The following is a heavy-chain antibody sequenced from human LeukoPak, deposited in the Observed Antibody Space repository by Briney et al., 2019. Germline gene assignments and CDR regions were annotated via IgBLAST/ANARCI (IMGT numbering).Heavy chain of an antibody. CDR3: AREGREYAAWGYSSYKGAFDI. V-gene: IGHV1-69*13. J-gene: IGHJ3*02. CDR2: IIPIFGTA. Sequence: SVKVSCKASGVTFSSYAISWVRQAPGQGLEWMGGIIPIFGTANYAQKFQGRVTITADESTSTAYMELSSLRSEDTAVYYCAREGREYAAWGYSSYKGAFDIWGQGTMVTVSS. CDR1: GVTFSSYA. D-gene: IGHD6-19*01.